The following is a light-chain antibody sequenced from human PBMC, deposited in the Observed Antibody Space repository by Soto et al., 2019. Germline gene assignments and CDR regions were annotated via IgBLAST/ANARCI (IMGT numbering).Light chain of an antibody. V-gene: IGKV3-20*01. Sequence: EIVLTQSPGTLSLSPGERATLSCRASRSFASSYLAWYQQKPGQSPRLLIYASSTRAAGIPDRFSGRGSGKDFTLTISRLEPEDFAVYYCHQYGPSPPYTFGQGTKLEIK. CDR3: HQYGPSPPYT. CDR2: ASS. J-gene: IGKJ2*01. CDR1: RSFASSY.